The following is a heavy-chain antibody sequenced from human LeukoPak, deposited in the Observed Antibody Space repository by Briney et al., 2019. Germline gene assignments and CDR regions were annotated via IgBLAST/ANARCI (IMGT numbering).Heavy chain of an antibody. CDR3: ARALSRPGYSYGYRDY. J-gene: IGHJ4*02. CDR1: GYTFTGYY. CDR2: INPNSGGT. Sequence: ASVKVSCKASGYTFTGYYMHWVRQAPGQGLEWMGWINPNSGGTNYAQKFQGRVTMTRDTSISTAYMELSRLRSDDTAVYYCARALSRPGYSYGYRDYWGQGTLVTVSS. D-gene: IGHD5-18*01. V-gene: IGHV1-2*02.